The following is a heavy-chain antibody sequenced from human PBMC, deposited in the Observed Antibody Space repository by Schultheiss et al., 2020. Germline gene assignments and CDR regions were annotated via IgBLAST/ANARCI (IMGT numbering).Heavy chain of an antibody. CDR2: ISSSSSYI. CDR3: ARSLAQTRCA. CDR1: GFTFSSYS. J-gene: IGHJ5*02. Sequence: RGSLRLSCAASGFTFSSYSMNWVRQAPGKGLEWVSSISSSSSYIYYADSVKGRFTISRDNAKNSLYLQMNSLRAEDTAVYYCARSLAQTRCAWGQGTLVTVSS. V-gene: IGHV3-21*01.